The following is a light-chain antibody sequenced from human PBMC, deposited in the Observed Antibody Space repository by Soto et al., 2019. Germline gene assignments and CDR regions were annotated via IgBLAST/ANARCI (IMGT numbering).Light chain of an antibody. Sequence: QSALTQPPSASGSPGQSVTISCTGTSSDVGGYNHVSWYQQHTGKAPKLMIYEVNKRPSGVPDRFSGSKSGNTASLTVSGRHAEDEADYYCNSSVVSDTWVFGGGTKLTVL. J-gene: IGLJ3*02. CDR1: SSDVGGYNH. CDR3: NSSVVSDTWV. CDR2: EVN. V-gene: IGLV2-8*01.